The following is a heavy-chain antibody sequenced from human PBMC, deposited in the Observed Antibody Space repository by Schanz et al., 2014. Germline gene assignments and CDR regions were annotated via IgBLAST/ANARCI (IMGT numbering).Heavy chain of an antibody. D-gene: IGHD6-19*01. CDR2: ITRQGTT. CDR1: GFTVNNYA. J-gene: IGHJ4*02. Sequence: EVQLLESGGRLVQPGGSLRLSCTVSGFTVNNYAMNWVRQAPGRGLEWVSGITRQGTTYYGDFVRGRFSISRDLSSNTLYLQMNSLRADDSAIYYCAKDHPSSGWPAFDFWGQGTLITVSS. CDR3: AKDHPSSGWPAFDF. V-gene: IGHV3-23*01.